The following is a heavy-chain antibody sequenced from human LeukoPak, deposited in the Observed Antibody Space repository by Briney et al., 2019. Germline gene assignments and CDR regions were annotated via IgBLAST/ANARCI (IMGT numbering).Heavy chain of an antibody. CDR1: GFTFSSYA. Sequence: GGSLRLSCAASGFTFSSYAMHWVRQAPGKGLEWVAVISYDGSNKYYADSVKGRFTISRDNSKNTLYLQMNSLRAEDTAVYYCAKAPYDSSGYYGATPYYFDYWGQGTLVTVSS. CDR2: ISYDGSNK. CDR3: AKAPYDSSGYYGATPYYFDY. J-gene: IGHJ4*02. V-gene: IGHV3-30-3*01. D-gene: IGHD3-22*01.